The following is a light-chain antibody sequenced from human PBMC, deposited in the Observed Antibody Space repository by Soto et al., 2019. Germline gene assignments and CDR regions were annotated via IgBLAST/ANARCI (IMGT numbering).Light chain of an antibody. CDR1: SSDVGGYNY. CDR3: CSYAGSDV. J-gene: IGLJ1*01. Sequence: QSALTQPRSVSGSPGQSVTISCTGTSSDVGGYNYVSWYQPHPGKAPKLMIYDVSKRPSGVPDRFSGSKSGNTASLTISGLQAEDEADYYCCSYAGSDVFGTGTKLTVL. CDR2: DVS. V-gene: IGLV2-11*01.